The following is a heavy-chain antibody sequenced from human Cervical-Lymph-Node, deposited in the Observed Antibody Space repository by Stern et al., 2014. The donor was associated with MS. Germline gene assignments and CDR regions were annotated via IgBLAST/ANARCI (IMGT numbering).Heavy chain of an antibody. CDR3: TKDTFGPEDY. J-gene: IGHJ4*02. CDR1: GFTFSNYW. Sequence: EVQLVESGGGLVQPGGTLRLSCVASGFTFSNYWMHWVRQAPGQGLVWVARINGKGRATNQADSVKGRFSISRDNAKNTLYLEMNSLRAEDTAVYYCTKDTFGPEDYWGQGVSVTVSS. V-gene: IGHV3-74*02. D-gene: IGHD3-16*01. CDR2: INGKGRAT.